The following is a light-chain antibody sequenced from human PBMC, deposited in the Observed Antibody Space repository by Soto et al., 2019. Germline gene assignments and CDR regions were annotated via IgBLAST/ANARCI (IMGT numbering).Light chain of an antibody. CDR2: DVS. V-gene: IGKV1-13*02. CDR1: QDIRGA. CDR3: QQFNSYPIT. J-gene: IGKJ5*01. Sequence: FQVTHSLSSLSASVGDRVTMFFRASQDIRGALAWYQQKSGKPPNLLIYDVSTLEGGVPSRFSGSGSGTEFTLTISSLQPEDFGTYYCQQFNSYPITFGHGTRLEIK.